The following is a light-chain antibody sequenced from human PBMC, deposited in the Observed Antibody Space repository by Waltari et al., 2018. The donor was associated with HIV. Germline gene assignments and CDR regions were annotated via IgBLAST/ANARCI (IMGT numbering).Light chain of an antibody. CDR1: QDIRHY. CDR2: DAS. CDR3: QQLADRPLT. Sequence: DIQMTQSPSSLSASVGDKVTITCQASQDIRHYLNWYQKKPGKAPNLLIYDASKLHTGVPSRFSGSCSGTHLTFTITSLQPEDIGTYYCQQLADRPLTFGGGTQVEI. V-gene: IGKV1-33*01. J-gene: IGKJ4*01.